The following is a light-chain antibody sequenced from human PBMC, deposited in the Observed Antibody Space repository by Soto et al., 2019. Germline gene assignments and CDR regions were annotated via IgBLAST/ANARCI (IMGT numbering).Light chain of an antibody. Sequence: QSVLTQPASVSGSPGQSITISCTGTSSDVGGYNYVSWYQQHPGKAPKLMIYDVSNRPSGVSNRFSGSKSGNTDSLTISGLQAEDEADYYFSSYTSSSPWVFGTGTKLTVL. J-gene: IGLJ1*01. CDR3: SSYTSSSPWV. V-gene: IGLV2-14*01. CDR2: DVS. CDR1: SSDVGGYNY.